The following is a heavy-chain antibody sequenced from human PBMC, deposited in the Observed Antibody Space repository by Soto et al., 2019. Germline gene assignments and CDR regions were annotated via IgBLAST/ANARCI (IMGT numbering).Heavy chain of an antibody. CDR3: ARGLDQPTVGLYLDT. J-gene: IGHJ4*02. V-gene: IGHV1-69*06. Sequence: QVQLVQSGAEVKNPGSSVKVSCKTSGGTFNSYLIDWVRQAPGQGLEWMGGIIPAFGTAKYAQKFQGRVTITANKPTNTAYMELRTLTSEDTAVYYCARGLDQPTVGLYLDTWGQVTLVTVSS. CDR1: GGTFNSYL. CDR2: IIPAFGTA. D-gene: IGHD4-17*01.